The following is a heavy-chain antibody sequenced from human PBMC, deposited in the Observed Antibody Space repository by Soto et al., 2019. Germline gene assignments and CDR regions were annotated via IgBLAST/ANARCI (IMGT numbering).Heavy chain of an antibody. CDR3: ARGGGWTFDY. CDR2: IYHSGST. J-gene: IGHJ4*02. CDR1: GGSISNGGYS. V-gene: IGHV4-30-2*01. D-gene: IGHD2-15*01. Sequence: QLQLQESGSGLVKPSQTLSLTCAVSGGSISNGGYSWSWIRQPPGKSLERIGYIYHSGSTYYNQSLKCRVPISVDGSKNQFSLKLSSVTAADTAVYYCARGGGWTFDYWGQGTLVNVSS.